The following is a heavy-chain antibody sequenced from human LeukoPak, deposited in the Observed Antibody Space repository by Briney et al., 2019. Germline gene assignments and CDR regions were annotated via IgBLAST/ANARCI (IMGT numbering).Heavy chain of an antibody. Sequence: SETLSLTCGVYGGSFSGYYWSWIRQPPGKGLEWIGEINHSGSTNYNPSLKSRVTISVDTSKNQFSLKLSSVTAADTAVYYCATNCGGDCSLDYWGQGTLVTVSS. V-gene: IGHV4-34*01. J-gene: IGHJ4*02. D-gene: IGHD2-21*02. CDR2: INHSGST. CDR1: GGSFSGYY. CDR3: ATNCGGDCSLDY.